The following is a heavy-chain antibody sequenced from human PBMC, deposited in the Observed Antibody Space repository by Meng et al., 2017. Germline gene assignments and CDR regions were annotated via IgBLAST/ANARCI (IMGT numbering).Heavy chain of an antibody. CDR1: GYTFTSHA. CDR2: INTNTGNP. Sequence: SGSVCKKPVTSVQVSCKASGYTFTSHAINCVRQAPVQGLEWMGWINTNTGNPTYAQGFTGRFVFSLDTSVSTAYLQISSLKAEDTAVSYWAREGMVDFDYWGQGTLVTVSS. CDR3: AREGMVDFDY. J-gene: IGHJ4*02. D-gene: IGHD2-15*01. V-gene: IGHV7-4-1*02.